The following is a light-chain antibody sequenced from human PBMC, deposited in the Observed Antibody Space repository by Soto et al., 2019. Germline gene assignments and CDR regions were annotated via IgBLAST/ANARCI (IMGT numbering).Light chain of an antibody. Sequence: ILAPRSPPSLSASVGARVTITCRTRQSISNVLKWYQQKPGTAPDLLIYAASTVQSGVPSRCTGSGSGTDFTLTISSQQPEDSATYCWHHTYIAPWAFGQGTKVEIK. CDR3: HHTYIAPWA. J-gene: IGKJ1*01. CDR2: AAS. CDR1: QSISNV. V-gene: IGKV1-39*01.